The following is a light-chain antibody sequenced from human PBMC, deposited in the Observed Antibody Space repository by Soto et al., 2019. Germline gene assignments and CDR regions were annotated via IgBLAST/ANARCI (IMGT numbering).Light chain of an antibody. Sequence: SSELTQPPSVSVSPGQTASITCSGDKLGDKYACWYQQKPGQSPVLVIYQDSKRPSGIPERFSGSNSGTTATLTISGTQAMDEADYYCQAWDSSTAVFGTGTKVTVL. V-gene: IGLV3-1*01. CDR2: QDS. CDR3: QAWDSSTAV. J-gene: IGLJ1*01. CDR1: KLGDKY.